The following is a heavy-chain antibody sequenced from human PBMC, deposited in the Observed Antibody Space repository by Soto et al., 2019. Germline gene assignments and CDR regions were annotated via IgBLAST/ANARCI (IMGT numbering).Heavy chain of an antibody. V-gene: IGHV4-34*01. Sequence: PSETLSLTCAVYGGSFSGYYWGWIRQPPGKGLEWIGEINHSGSTNYNPSLKSRVTISVDTSKNQFSLKLSSVTAADTAVYYCARATQGGPYFYWGQGTLVTVSS. D-gene: IGHD1-26*01. CDR2: INHSGST. CDR3: ARATQGGPYFY. CDR1: GGSFSGYY. J-gene: IGHJ4*02.